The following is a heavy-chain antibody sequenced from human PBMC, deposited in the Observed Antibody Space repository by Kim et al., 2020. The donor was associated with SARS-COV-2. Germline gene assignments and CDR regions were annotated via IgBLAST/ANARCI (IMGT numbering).Heavy chain of an antibody. J-gene: IGHJ4*02. Sequence: GGSLRLSCAASGFTLTMYAMHWVRQAPGKGLEWVAVTSHDGSNKYYVDSVKGRFTISRDVSKNTLYLQMNSLRAEDTAVYYCARGRLYSVHDVRCDFWGQGSLVTVSS. CDR1: GFTLTMYA. CDR3: ARGRLYSVHDVRCDF. V-gene: IGHV3-30*04. D-gene: IGHD5-12*01. CDR2: TSHDGSNK.